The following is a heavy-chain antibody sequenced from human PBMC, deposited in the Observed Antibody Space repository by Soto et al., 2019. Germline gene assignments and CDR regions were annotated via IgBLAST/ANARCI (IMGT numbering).Heavy chain of an antibody. CDR1: GYTFTSDG. CDR3: ARAFMITFRGPVWLGAFDI. V-gene: IGHV1-18*04. J-gene: IGHJ3*02. D-gene: IGHD3-16*01. Sequence: ASVKVSCKASGYTFTSDGISWVRQAPGQGLEWMGWISAYNGNTNYAQKLQGRVTMTTDTSTSTAYMELRSLRSDDTAVYYCARAFMITFRGPVWLGAFDIWGQGTMVTVS. CDR2: ISAYNGNT.